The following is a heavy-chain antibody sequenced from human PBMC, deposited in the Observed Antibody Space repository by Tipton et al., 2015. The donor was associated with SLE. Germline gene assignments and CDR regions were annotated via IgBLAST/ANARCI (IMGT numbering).Heavy chain of an antibody. CDR1: GFTFSSYA. J-gene: IGHJ4*02. D-gene: IGHD1-20*01. CDR2: ISYDGSNK. V-gene: IGHV3-30*04. Sequence: RSLRLSCAASGFTFSSYAMHWVRQAPDKGLEWVAVISYDGSNKYYADSVKGRFTISRDNSKNTLYLQMNSLRAEDTAVYYCARASITGTPFDYWGQGTLVTVSS. CDR3: ARASITGTPFDY.